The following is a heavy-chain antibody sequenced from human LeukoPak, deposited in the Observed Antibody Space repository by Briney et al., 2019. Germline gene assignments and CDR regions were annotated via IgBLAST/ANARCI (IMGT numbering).Heavy chain of an antibody. CDR1: GGSISSYY. CDR2: IYTSGST. J-gene: IGHJ5*02. D-gene: IGHD2-2*01. CDR3: ARGVVPARVDWFDP. V-gene: IGHV4-4*07. Sequence: PSETLSLTCTVSGGSISSYYWSWIRQPAGKGLEWIGRIYTSGSTNYNPSLKSRVTISVDKSKNQFSLKLSSVTAADTAVYYCARGVVPARVDWFDPWGQGTLVTVSS.